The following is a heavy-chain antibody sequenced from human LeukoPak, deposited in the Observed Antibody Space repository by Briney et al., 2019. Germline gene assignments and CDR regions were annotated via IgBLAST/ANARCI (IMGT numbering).Heavy chain of an antibody. Sequence: ASVKVSCKASGYTFTAYYIHWVRQAPGQGLEWIGWINTISGGTNYAQHFQGRVTMTRDTSIRTVYMELSRLRSDDTAVYSCANTYGSGSYYKGGFDPWGQGTLVTVSS. CDR2: INTISGGT. CDR1: GYTFTAYY. V-gene: IGHV1-2*02. CDR3: ANTYGSGSYYKGGFDP. D-gene: IGHD3-10*01. J-gene: IGHJ5*02.